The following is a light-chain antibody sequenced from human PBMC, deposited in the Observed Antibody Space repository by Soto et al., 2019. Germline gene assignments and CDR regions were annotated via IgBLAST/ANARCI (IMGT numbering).Light chain of an antibody. CDR2: DVS. J-gene: IGLJ2*01. CDR3: TSYTSSSTNVV. CDR1: SSDVGGYNY. Sequence: QSVLTQPASVSGSPGQSITISCTGTSSDVGGYNYVSWYQQYPGKAPKLMIYDVSNRPSGVSDRFSGSKSGNTASLTISVLQAEEEAEYYGTSYTSSSTNVVFGGGTTLTVL. V-gene: IGLV2-14*03.